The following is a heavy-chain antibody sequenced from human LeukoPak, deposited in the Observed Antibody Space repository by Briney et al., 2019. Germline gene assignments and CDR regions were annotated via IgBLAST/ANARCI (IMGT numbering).Heavy chain of an antibody. CDR3: ARVGDLLRRKYPFDY. V-gene: IGHV3-74*01. CDR1: GFTFSSSW. J-gene: IGHJ4*02. CDR2: INSDDTTT. D-gene: IGHD1-26*01. Sequence: PGGSLRLSCAASGFTFSSSWMHWGPPAPGKGWVWGSSINSDDTTTTYAASVKSRFTMSRDKAKTTLYQQMNSLRAEDTAVYYCARVGDLLRRKYPFDYWGQGTLVTVAS.